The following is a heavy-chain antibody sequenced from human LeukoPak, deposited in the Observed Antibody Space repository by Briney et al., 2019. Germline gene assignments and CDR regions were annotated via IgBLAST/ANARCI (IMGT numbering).Heavy chain of an antibody. J-gene: IGHJ5*02. D-gene: IGHD1-14*01. V-gene: IGHV1-18*01. CDR1: GYTFTNYG. CDR2: ISAYSGHI. Sequence: ASVKVSCTASGYTFTNYGISWVRQAPGQGPEWMGWISAYSGHINYAQKLQGRVTMTTDTSTNSAYLELNSLRADDTAVYYCARDNHGRGGSWFDPWGQGTLVSASA. CDR3: ARDNHGRGGSWFDP.